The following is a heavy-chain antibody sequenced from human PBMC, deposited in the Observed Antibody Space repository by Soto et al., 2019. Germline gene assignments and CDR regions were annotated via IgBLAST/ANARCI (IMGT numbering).Heavy chain of an antibody. Sequence: QVQLVQSGAEVKKPGSSVKVSCKASGGTFSSYAISWVRQAPGQGLEWMGGIIPIFGTANYAQKFQGRVTITADESTSTAYMELSSLSSDDTAVYYCARDLVVVVAATLGWFDPWGQGTLVTVSS. D-gene: IGHD2-15*01. V-gene: IGHV1-69*01. J-gene: IGHJ5*02. CDR3: ARDLVVVVAATLGWFDP. CDR1: GGTFSSYA. CDR2: IIPIFGTA.